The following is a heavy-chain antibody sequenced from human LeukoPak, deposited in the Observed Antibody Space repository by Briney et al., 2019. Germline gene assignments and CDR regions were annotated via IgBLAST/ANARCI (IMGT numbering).Heavy chain of an antibody. J-gene: IGHJ4*02. V-gene: IGHV4-59*08. D-gene: IGHD3-22*01. Sequence: PSETLSLTCTVSGGSISSYYWSWIRQPPGQGLEWIGYIYYSGSTNYNPSLKSRVTISVNTSQNQFSLKLSSVTAADTAVYYCARHVEYYDSSGYLPLDFDYWGQGTLVTVSS. CDR1: GGSISSYY. CDR3: ARHVEYYDSSGYLPLDFDY. CDR2: IYYSGST.